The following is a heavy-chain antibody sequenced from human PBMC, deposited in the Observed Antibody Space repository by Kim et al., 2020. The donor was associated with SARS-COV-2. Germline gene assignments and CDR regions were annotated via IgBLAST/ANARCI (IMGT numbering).Heavy chain of an antibody. V-gene: IGHV3-9*01. J-gene: IGHJ6*02. CDR1: GFTFDDYA. Sequence: GGSLRLSCAASGFTFDDYAMHWVRQAPGKGLEWVSGISWNSGSIGYADSVKGRFTISRDNAKNSLYLQMNSLRAEDTALYYCAKSIVGAPTYYYYGMDVWGQGTTVTVSS. D-gene: IGHD1-26*01. CDR2: ISWNSGSI. CDR3: AKSIVGAPTYYYYGMDV.